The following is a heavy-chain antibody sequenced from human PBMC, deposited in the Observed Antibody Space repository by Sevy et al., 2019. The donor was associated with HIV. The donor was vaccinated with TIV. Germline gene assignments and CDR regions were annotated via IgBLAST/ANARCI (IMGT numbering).Heavy chain of an antibody. D-gene: IGHD6-19*01. Sequence: GGSLRLSCAASGFTFSSYGMHWVRQAPGKGLEWVAVISYDGSNKYHADSVKVRFTISRDNSKNTLYLQMNSLRAEDTAVYYCAKDLRAGIAVAGAFDIWGQGTMVTVSS. J-gene: IGHJ3*02. V-gene: IGHV3-30*18. CDR3: AKDLRAGIAVAGAFDI. CDR2: ISYDGSNK. CDR1: GFTFSSYG.